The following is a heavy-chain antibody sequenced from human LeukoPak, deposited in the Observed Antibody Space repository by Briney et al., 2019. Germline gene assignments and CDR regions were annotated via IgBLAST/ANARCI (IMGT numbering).Heavy chain of an antibody. J-gene: IGHJ3*02. CDR3: AKDHSYGYKWRFDAFDI. CDR2: IFPSGGEI. D-gene: IGHD5-18*01. Sequence: GGSLRLSCAASGFTFSTFAMIWVRQPPGKGLEWVSSIFPSGGEIHYADSVRGRFTISRDNSKSTLSLQMNSLRAEDTALYYCAKDHSYGYKWRFDAFDIWGQGTMVTVSS. V-gene: IGHV3-23*01. CDR1: GFTFSTFA.